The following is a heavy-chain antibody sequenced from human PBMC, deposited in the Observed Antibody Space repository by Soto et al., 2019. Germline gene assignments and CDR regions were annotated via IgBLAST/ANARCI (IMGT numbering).Heavy chain of an antibody. V-gene: IGHV2-5*01. J-gene: IGHJ3*02. CDR3: AHVTSYDLLTNDAFDI. CDR1: GFSLSTSGVG. CDR2: IYWNDDK. Sequence: SGPTLVNPTQTLTPTCTFSGFSLSTSGVGVGWIRQPPGKALEWLALIYWNDDKRYSPSLKIRLTITKDTSKNQVVLTMTNMDPVDTATYYCAHVTSYDLLTNDAFDIWGQGTMVTVSS. D-gene: IGHD3-9*01.